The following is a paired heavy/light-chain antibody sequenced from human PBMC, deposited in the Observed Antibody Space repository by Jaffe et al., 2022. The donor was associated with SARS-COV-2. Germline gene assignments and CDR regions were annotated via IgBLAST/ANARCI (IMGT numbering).Heavy chain of an antibody. D-gene: IGHD2-8*01. CDR3: AHWGVESGGALPSY. V-gene: IGHV2-5*02. Sequence: QITLKESGPTLVKPTQTLTLTCTFSGFSLSTSGVGVGWIRQPPGKALEWLILIYWDDDKRYSPSLKSRLTISKDTSKKEVVLTMTNMDPVDTGTYYCAHWGVESGGALPSYWGQGILVTVSS. J-gene: IGHJ4*02. CDR1: GFSLSTSGVG. CDR2: IYWDDDK.
Light chain of an antibody. CDR3: QQYYTYPLT. CDR1: QSVSSW. CDR2: KAS. J-gene: IGKJ4*01. V-gene: IGKV1-5*03. Sequence: DIQMTQSPSTLSASVGGRVTIACRASQSVSSWLAWYQLKPGKAPKLLISKASSLESGVPSRFSGSGSGTEFTLTISSLQPDDFAAYYCQQYYTYPLTFGGGTKVDI.